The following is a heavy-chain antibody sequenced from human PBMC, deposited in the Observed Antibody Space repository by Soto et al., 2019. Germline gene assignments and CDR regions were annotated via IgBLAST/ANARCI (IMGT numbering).Heavy chain of an antibody. CDR1: GFTFSSYG. J-gene: IGHJ6*03. V-gene: IGHV3-33*01. Sequence: QVQLVESGGGVVQPGRALRLSCAASGFTFSSYGMHWVRQAPGKGLEWVAVIWSDGSKKYYADSVKGRFTISRDNSKNTLYLQMNSRRAEDTAVYYCARGRLTTTVTTVGDYYYYMDGWGKGTTVTVS. CDR3: ARGRLTTTVTTVGDYYYYMDG. D-gene: IGHD4-17*01. CDR2: IWSDGSKK.